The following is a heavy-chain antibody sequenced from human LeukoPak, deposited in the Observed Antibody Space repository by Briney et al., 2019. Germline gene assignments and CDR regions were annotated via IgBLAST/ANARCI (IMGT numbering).Heavy chain of an antibody. D-gene: IGHD3-10*01. CDR3: ARSEPLGIWFGGTYYFDY. Sequence: PGGSLRLSCAGSGFTFNTYNMNWVRQAPGKGLEWVSSISSSSSYIYYADSVKGRFTISRDNAKNSLYLQMNSLRAEDTAVYYCARSEPLGIWFGGTYYFDYWGQGTLVTVSS. V-gene: IGHV3-21*01. CDR2: ISSSSSYI. CDR1: GFTFNTYN. J-gene: IGHJ4*02.